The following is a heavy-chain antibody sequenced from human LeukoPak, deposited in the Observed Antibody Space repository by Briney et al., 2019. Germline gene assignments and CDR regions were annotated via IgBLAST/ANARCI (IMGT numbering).Heavy chain of an antibody. D-gene: IGHD3-22*01. V-gene: IGHV1-69*04. CDR1: GGTFSSYA. CDR2: IIPILGIA. J-gene: IGHJ5*02. Sequence: GSSVKVSCKASGGTFSSYAISWVRQAPGQGLEWMGRIIPILGIANYAQKFQGRVTITADKYTSTAYMELSSLSSEDTAVYFCARARYYYDSSGFKDPWRQGPLVTVSS. CDR3: ARARYYYDSSGFKDP.